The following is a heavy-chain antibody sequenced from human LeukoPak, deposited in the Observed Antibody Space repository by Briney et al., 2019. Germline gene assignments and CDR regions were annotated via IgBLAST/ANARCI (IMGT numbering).Heavy chain of an antibody. CDR2: INPNSGGT. CDR3: ARDRQQVRGYSYGDFDY. CDR1: GYTFTGYY. V-gene: IGHV1-2*02. D-gene: IGHD5-18*01. Sequence: ASVKVSCKASGYTFTGYYMHWVRQAPGQGLEWMGWINPNSGGTNYAQKLQGRATMTTDTSTSTAYMELRSLRSDDTAVYYCARDRQQVRGYSYGDFDYWGQGTLVTVSS. J-gene: IGHJ4*02.